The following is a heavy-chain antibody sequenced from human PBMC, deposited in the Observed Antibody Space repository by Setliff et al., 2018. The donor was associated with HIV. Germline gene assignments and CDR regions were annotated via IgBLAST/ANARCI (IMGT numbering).Heavy chain of an antibody. J-gene: IGHJ5*02. V-gene: IGHV4-39*01. D-gene: IGHD2-21*01. CDR2: VSQSGST. CDR1: GVSINRTDHY. Sequence: PSETLSLTCSVSGVSINRTDHYWGWIRQSPGKRLEWIGSVSQSGSTYYNPYLKSRITISVDRSKNLFSLKLISVTAADQGVYYCARVPVAGANWFDPWGRGTPVTVSS. CDR3: ARVPVAGANWFDP.